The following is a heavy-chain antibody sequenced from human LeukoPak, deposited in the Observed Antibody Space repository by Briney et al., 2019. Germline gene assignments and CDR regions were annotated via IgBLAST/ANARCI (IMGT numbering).Heavy chain of an antibody. V-gene: IGHV3-48*03. J-gene: IGHJ5*02. Sequence: PGGSLRLSCAASGFTFSSYWMNWVRQAPGKGLEWVSYISSSGSTIYYADSVKGRFTISRDNAKNSLYLQMNSLRAEDTAVYYCARGSRGSQHLRYFDWLRSHGWFDPWGQGTLVTVSS. CDR2: ISSSGSTI. CDR3: ARGSRGSQHLRYFDWLRSHGWFDP. D-gene: IGHD3-9*01. CDR1: GFTFSSYW.